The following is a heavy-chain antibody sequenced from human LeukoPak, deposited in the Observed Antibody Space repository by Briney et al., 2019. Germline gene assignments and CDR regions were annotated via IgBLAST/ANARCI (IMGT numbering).Heavy chain of an antibody. D-gene: IGHD6-13*01. CDR3: ANPGYSSSWTSYYYYGMDV. J-gene: IGHJ6*02. CDR2: ISGSGGST. CDR1: GFTFSSYA. V-gene: IGHV3-23*01. Sequence: GGSLRLSCAASGFTFSSYAMSWVRQAPGKGLEWVSAISGSGGSTYYADSVKGRFTISRDNSKNTLYLQMNSLRAEDTAVYYCANPGYSSSWTSYYYYGMDVWGQGTTVTVS.